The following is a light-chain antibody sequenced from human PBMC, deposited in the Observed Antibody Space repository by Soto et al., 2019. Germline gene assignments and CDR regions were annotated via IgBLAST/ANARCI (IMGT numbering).Light chain of an antibody. V-gene: IGKV3-20*01. Sequence: EIVLTQSPATLSLSPGEGATLSCRASQSVKTYLAWYQQKPGQAPRLLIYDAADRATGIPARFSGSGSGTDFTLTITRLEPEDFAVYYCQQYGSSPLTFGQGTKVDIK. CDR2: DAA. J-gene: IGKJ1*01. CDR3: QQYGSSPLT. CDR1: QSVKTY.